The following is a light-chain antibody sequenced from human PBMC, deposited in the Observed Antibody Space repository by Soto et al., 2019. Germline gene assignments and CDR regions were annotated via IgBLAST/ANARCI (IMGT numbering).Light chain of an antibody. Sequence: PGERATLSCRASQSVSSNYLAWYQHKPGQAPRLLIYDASSRATGTPDRFSGSGSGTDFTLTISRLEPEDFAVYYCQHYGSSHSNTFGQGTRLEIK. CDR3: QHYGSSHSNT. CDR1: QSVSSNY. J-gene: IGKJ5*01. V-gene: IGKV3-20*01. CDR2: DAS.